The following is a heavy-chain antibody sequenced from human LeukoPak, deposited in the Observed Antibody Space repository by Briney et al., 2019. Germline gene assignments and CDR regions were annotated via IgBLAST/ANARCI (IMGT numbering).Heavy chain of an antibody. J-gene: IGHJ4*02. V-gene: IGHV3-7*03. D-gene: IGHD2-15*01. CDR3: ARGGYQYGNY. CDR1: GFTFSSYW. Sequence: GGSLRLSCAASGFTFSSYWMSWVRQAPGKGLEWVARIKEDGSEKYYVDSVKGRFTISRDNVKNSLYLQMNSLRAEDTAVYYCARGGYQYGNYWGQGTLVTVPS. CDR2: IKEDGSEK.